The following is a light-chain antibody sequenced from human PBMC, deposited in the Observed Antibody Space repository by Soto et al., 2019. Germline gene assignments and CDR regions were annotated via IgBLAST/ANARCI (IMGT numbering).Light chain of an antibody. J-gene: IGKJ1*01. CDR3: QQYDTSAWT. CDR1: RSVSRSS. CDR2: AAS. Sequence: EIVLTQSPGTLSLSPGERVTLSCRASRSVSRSSFAWYQQKPGQASRLLIYAASSRATGIPDRFSGSGSGTDFTLTISRLEPEDFAVYYCQQYDTSAWTFGQGTKVDIK. V-gene: IGKV3-20*01.